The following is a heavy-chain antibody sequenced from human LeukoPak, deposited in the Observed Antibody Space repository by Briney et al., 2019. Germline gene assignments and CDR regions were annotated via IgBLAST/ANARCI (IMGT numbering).Heavy chain of an antibody. CDR1: GGTFSSYA. V-gene: IGHV1-69*04. D-gene: IGHD6-13*01. CDR2: IIPILGIA. CDR3: ARPPMYSSSWPLDY. J-gene: IGHJ4*02. Sequence: ASVKVSCKASGGTFSSYAISWVRQAPGQGLEWMGRIIPILGIANYAQKFQGRVTITADKSTSTAYMELSSLRSEDTAVYYCARPPMYSSSWPLDYWGQGTLVTVSP.